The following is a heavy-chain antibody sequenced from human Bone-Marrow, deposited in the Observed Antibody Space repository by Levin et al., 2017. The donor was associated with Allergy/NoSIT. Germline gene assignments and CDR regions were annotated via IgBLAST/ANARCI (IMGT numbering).Heavy chain of an antibody. Sequence: GGSLRLSCAASGFTFSSYAMSWVRQAPGKGLEWVSTISGGGGSSYYADSVKGRFTISRDNSKNTLYLQMNSLRAEDTAVYYCAKLSSSGWPNYFDYWGQGTLVTVSS. D-gene: IGHD6-19*01. CDR3: AKLSSSGWPNYFDY. V-gene: IGHV3-23*01. CDR1: GFTFSSYA. J-gene: IGHJ4*02. CDR2: ISGGGGSS.